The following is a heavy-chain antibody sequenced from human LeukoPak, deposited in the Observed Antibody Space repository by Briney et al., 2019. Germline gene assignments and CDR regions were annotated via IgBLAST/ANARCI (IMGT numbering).Heavy chain of an antibody. J-gene: IGHJ4*02. Sequence: SETLSLTCTVSGGSITSLHWSWLRQSPGKGLEWIGYVHHSGSTNYNPSLKGRVTISIDTSKNQFSLKLSPVTAADTAVYYCARGYYDNSGYSNPFDYWGQGTLVTVSS. CDR1: GGSITSLH. D-gene: IGHD3-22*01. CDR2: VHHSGST. V-gene: IGHV4-59*11. CDR3: ARGYYDNSGYSNPFDY.